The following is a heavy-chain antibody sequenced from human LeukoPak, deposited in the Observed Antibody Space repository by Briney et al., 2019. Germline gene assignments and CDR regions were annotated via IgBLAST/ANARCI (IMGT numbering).Heavy chain of an antibody. CDR3: SKDLDGYSISLYRVHWTEP. V-gene: IGHV3-23*01. Sequence: PGGSLRLSCAASGFTFSSYAMSWVRQAPGKGLEWVSAISGSGGSTYYADSVKGRFTISRDNSKNTLYLQMNSLRAEDTAVYYFSKDLDGYSISLYRVHWTEPCGQGTLVTVSS. CDR1: GFTFSSYA. J-gene: IGHJ4*03. CDR2: ISGSGGST. D-gene: IGHD6-13*01.